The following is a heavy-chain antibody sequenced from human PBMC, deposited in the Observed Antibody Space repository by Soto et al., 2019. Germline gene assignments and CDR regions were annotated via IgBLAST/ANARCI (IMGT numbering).Heavy chain of an antibody. CDR1: GGSFSAYY. J-gene: IGHJ5*02. Sequence: PSETLSLTCAVYGGSFSAYYWSWVRQPPGKGLEWIGEIIHSESTKYNPSLKSRVTISVDKSKNQFSLNLTSVTAADTAVYYCARQDRVVVEGRWFDPWGQGTLVTVSS. CDR3: ARQDRVVVEGRWFDP. V-gene: IGHV4-34*12. D-gene: IGHD2-15*01. CDR2: IIHSEST.